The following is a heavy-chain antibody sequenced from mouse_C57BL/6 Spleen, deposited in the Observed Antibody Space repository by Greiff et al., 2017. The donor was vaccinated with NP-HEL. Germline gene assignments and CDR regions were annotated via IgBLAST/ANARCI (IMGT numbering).Heavy chain of an antibody. D-gene: IGHD1-1*01. V-gene: IGHV1-82*01. CDR1: GYAFSSSW. J-gene: IGHJ3*01. Sequence: VQLQQSGPELVKPGASVKISCKASGYAFSSSWMNWVKQRPGKGLEWIGRIYPGDGDTNYNGKFKGKATLTADKSSSTAYMQLSSLTSEDSAVYFCAREGIYYPFAYWGQGTLVTVSA. CDR3: AREGIYYPFAY. CDR2: IYPGDGDT.